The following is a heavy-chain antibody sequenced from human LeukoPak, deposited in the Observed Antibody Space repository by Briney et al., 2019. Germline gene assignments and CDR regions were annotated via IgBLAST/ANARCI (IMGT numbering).Heavy chain of an antibody. CDR1: GFTFSNYA. CDR2: ISGGGGST. D-gene: IGHD1-26*01. Sequence: GGSLRLSCAASGFTFSNYAMTWVRQAPGKGLEWVSAISGGGGSTYYADPVKGRFSISRDNSKNTLYLQMNSLRAEDTAVYYCAKGCGSYCYYNMDVWGLGTTVTVFS. CDR3: AKGCGSYCYYNMDV. V-gene: IGHV3-23*01. J-gene: IGHJ6*02.